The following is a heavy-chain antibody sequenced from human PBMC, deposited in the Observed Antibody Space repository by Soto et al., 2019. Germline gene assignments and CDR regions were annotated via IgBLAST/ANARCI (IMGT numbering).Heavy chain of an antibody. J-gene: IGHJ6*02. CDR2: KHHSGST. D-gene: IGHD6-19*01. V-gene: IGHV4-4*02. CDR1: GDSINNCYW. CDR3: ASSSGWWRLDV. Sequence: QVQLQESGPGLVKPSGTLSLTCGVSGDSINNCYWWTWVRQPPGRGLEWIGEKHHSGSTNYNLSLKSRVSISLDKSKNPFSLNLSSVTAADTAVYFCASSSGWWRLDVWGQGTTVTVSS.